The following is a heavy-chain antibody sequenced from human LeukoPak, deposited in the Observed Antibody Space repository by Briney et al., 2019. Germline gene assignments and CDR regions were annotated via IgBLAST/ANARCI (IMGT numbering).Heavy chain of an antibody. CDR1: GYTFTAYY. V-gene: IGHV1-2*06. CDR2: INPTSGGT. J-gene: IGHJ4*02. CDR3: ARDGFPDY. D-gene: IGHD2-2*03. Sequence: RASVKVSCKASGYTFTAYYIHWVRQAPGQGLEWMGRINPTSGGTDYAQNFQGRVTMTRDTSINTAYMELSRLRSDDTAIYYCARDGFPDYWGQGTLVIVSS.